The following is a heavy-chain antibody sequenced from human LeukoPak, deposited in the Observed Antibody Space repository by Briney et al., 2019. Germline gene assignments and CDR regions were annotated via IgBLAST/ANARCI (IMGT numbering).Heavy chain of an antibody. V-gene: IGHV3-21*01. J-gene: IGHJ5*02. D-gene: IGHD5-12*01. Sequence: PGGSLRLSCAASRFTFSSYSMNWVRQAPGKGLEWVSSISSSSSYIYYADSVKGRFTISRDNSKNTLYLEMSSLRPEDTAVYYCARVPYSYDYRDNWFDPWGQGTLVTVSS. CDR3: ARVPYSYDYRDNWFDP. CDR2: ISSSSSYI. CDR1: RFTFSSYS.